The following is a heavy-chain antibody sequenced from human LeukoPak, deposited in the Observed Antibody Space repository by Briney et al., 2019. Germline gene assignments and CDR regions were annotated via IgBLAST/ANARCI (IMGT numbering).Heavy chain of an antibody. J-gene: IGHJ4*02. V-gene: IGHV3-30*19. D-gene: IGHD1-26*01. CDR1: GFTFSSYG. CDR3: ARARIVGAKNGFDY. Sequence: GGSLRLSCAASGFTFSSYGMHWVRQAPGKGLEWVAVTSHDGSNKYYADSEKGRFTISRDNSKNTLYLQMNSLRAEDTAVYYCARARIVGAKNGFDYWGQGTLVTVSS. CDR2: TSHDGSNK.